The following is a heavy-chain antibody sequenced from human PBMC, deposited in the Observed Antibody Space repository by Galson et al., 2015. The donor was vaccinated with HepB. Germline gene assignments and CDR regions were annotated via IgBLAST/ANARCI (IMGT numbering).Heavy chain of an antibody. V-gene: IGHV1-2*04. CDR2: INPNSGGT. Sequence: SVKVSCKASGYTFTSYYMHWVRQAPGQGLEWMGWINPNSGGTNYEQKFQGWVTMTRDTSISTAYMELSRLRSDDTAIYYCARDQGTYNHDAFDIWGQGTMVTVSS. D-gene: IGHD5-24*01. CDR3: ARDQGTYNHDAFDI. J-gene: IGHJ3*02. CDR1: GYTFTSYY.